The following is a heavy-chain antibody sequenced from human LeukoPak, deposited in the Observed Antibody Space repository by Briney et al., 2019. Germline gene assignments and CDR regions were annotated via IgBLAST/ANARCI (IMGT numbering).Heavy chain of an antibody. CDR2: IDPSDSYT. J-gene: IGHJ4*02. D-gene: IGHD3-22*01. CDR1: GYSFTSYW. CDR3: ARLITGNYYDSSGYGPLRDY. V-gene: IGHV5-10-1*01. Sequence: GESLKISCKGSGYSFTSYWISWVRQMPGKGLEWMGRIDPSDSYTNYSPSFQGHVTISADKSISTAYLQWSSLKASDTAMYYCARLITGNYYDSSGYGPLRDYWGQGTLVTVSS.